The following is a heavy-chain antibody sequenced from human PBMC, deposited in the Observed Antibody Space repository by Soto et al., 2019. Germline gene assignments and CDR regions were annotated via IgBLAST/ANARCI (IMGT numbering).Heavy chain of an antibody. CDR2: IYYSGST. V-gene: IGHV4-31*03. Sequence: SETLSLTCTVSGGSISSGGYYWSWIRQHPGKGLEWIGYIYYSGSTYYNPSLKSRVTISVDTSKNQFSLKLSSVTAADTAVYYCASTDYSLYYIDYWGQGTLVTVSS. CDR3: ASTDYSLYYIDY. CDR1: GGSISSGGYY. D-gene: IGHD4-4*01. J-gene: IGHJ4*02.